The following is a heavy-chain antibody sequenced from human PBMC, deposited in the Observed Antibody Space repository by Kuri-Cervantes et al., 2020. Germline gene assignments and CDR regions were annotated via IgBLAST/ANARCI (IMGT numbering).Heavy chain of an antibody. CDR2: FDPEDGET. V-gene: IGHV1-24*01. Sequence: ASVKVSCKASGYTFTSYYMHWVRQAPGKGLEWMGGFDPEDGETIYAQKFQGRVTMTEDTSTDTAYMELSSLRSEDTAVYYCATSPQFLVAAAGNGPLYYGMDVWGQGTTVTVSS. CDR1: GYTFTSYY. D-gene: IGHD6-13*01. CDR3: ATSPQFLVAAAGNGPLYYGMDV. J-gene: IGHJ6*02.